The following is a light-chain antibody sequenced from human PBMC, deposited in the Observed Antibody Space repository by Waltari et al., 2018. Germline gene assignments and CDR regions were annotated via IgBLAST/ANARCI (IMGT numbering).Light chain of an antibody. J-gene: IGLJ2*01. CDR1: SSNIGSNT. CDR3: AAWDDSLNVV. Sequence: QSVLTQPPSASGTPGQRVTISCSGSSSNIGSNTVNWYQQLPGTAPKLLIYSNNQRPSGVPGRCSGSKSGTSASLAISGLQSEDEADYYCAAWDDSLNVVFGGGTKLTVL. V-gene: IGLV1-44*01. CDR2: SNN.